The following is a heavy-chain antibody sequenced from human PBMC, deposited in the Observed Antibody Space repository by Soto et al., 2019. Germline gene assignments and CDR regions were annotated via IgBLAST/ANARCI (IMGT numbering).Heavy chain of an antibody. CDR1: GYTFTSYY. Sequence: GASVNVSCKASGYTFTSYYMHWVRQAPGQGLEWMGIINPSGGSTSYAQKFQGRVTMTRDTSTSTVYMELSSLRSEDTAVYYCARDQTAMVAGRYGMDVWGQGTTVTVSS. V-gene: IGHV1-46*01. J-gene: IGHJ6*02. CDR2: INPSGGST. CDR3: ARDQTAMVAGRYGMDV. D-gene: IGHD5-18*01.